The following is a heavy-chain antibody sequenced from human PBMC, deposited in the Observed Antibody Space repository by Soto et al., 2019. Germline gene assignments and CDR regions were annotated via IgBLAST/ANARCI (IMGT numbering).Heavy chain of an antibody. CDR1: GFTFSSYS. Sequence: EVQLVESGGGLVQPGGSLRLSCAASGFTFSSYSMNWVRQAPGKGLEWVSYISSSSSTIYYADSVKGRFTISRDNAKNSLYLQMNSLRAEDTAVYYCARGPFGYCSSTSCYHYYYYGMDVWGQGTTVTVSS. CDR3: ARGPFGYCSSTSCYHYYYYGMDV. J-gene: IGHJ6*02. V-gene: IGHV3-48*01. D-gene: IGHD2-2*03. CDR2: ISSSSSTI.